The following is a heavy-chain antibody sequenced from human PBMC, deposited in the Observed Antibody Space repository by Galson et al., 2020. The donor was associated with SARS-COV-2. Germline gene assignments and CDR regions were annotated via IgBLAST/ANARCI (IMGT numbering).Heavy chain of an antibody. CDR1: GYTFTSYG. V-gene: IGHV1-18*01. Sequence: ASVKVSCKASGYTFTSYGISWVRQAPGQGLEWMGWISAYNGNTNYAQKLQGRVTMTTDTSTSTAYMELRSLRSDDTAVYYCARGCWGGTSCYYYYYGMDVWGQGTTVTVSS. CDR2: ISAYNGNT. D-gene: IGHD2-2*01. J-gene: IGHJ6*02. CDR3: ARGCWGGTSCYYYYYGMDV.